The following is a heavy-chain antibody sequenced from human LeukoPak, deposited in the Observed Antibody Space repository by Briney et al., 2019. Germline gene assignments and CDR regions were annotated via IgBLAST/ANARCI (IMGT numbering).Heavy chain of an antibody. D-gene: IGHD3-22*01. CDR3: ARDYHDSSAGTVDV. V-gene: IGHV3-23*01. CDR1: GFTFSSYG. CDR2: ISGSGGST. J-gene: IGHJ3*01. Sequence: HPGGSLRLSCAASGFTFSSYGMSWVRQAPGKGLEWVSAISGSGGSTYYADSVKGRFTISRDNSKNTLYLQMNSLRAEDTAVYCCARDYHDSSAGTVDVWGQGTMVTVSS.